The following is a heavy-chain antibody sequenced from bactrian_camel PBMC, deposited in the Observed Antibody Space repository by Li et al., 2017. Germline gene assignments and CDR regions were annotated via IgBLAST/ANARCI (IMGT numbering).Heavy chain of an antibody. J-gene: IGHJ6*01. D-gene: IGHD6*01. CDR3: AADAPCFWYNTVASLSFGF. Sequence: HVQLVESGGGSVQTGGSLRLSCAAVSGTTSSSYCMGWFRQTPGKEREGVAAADFDGRPSYADSVKGRFSISQDKSKNTLYLQMNSLKIDDTAMYYCAADAPCFWYNTVASLSFGFWGQGTQVTVS. CDR2: ADFDGRP. CDR1: GTTSSSYC. V-gene: IGHV3S53*01.